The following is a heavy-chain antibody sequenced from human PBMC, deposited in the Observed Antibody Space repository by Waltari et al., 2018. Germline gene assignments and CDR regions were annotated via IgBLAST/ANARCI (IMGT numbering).Heavy chain of an antibody. Sequence: QVQLVQSGAEVKKPGASVKVSCKASGSTFIRHDINWVRQGTGQGLEWMGWMNPNSGNTGYAQKFQGRVTMTRNTSISTAYMELSSLRSDDTAVYYCARAFRSSWFGAWLDPWGQGTPVTVSS. CDR1: GSTFIRHD. V-gene: IGHV1-8*01. J-gene: IGHJ5*02. CDR3: ARAFRSSWFGAWLDP. CDR2: MNPNSGNT. D-gene: IGHD3-10*01.